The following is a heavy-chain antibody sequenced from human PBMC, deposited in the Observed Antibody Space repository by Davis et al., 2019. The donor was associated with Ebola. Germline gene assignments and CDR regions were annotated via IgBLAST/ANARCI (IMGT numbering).Heavy chain of an antibody. CDR1: GFDFINYA. D-gene: IGHD6-19*01. J-gene: IGHJ4*02. Sequence: HTGGSLRLSCGASGFDFINYAMFWVRQAPGKGLVWVSRINSDGSSTSYADSVKGRFTISRDNAKNTLYLQMNSLKTEDTAMYYCSTGLIALTGTNWGLDSWGQGSLVTVSS. CDR3: STGLIALTGTNWGLDS. V-gene: IGHV3-74*01. CDR2: INSDGSST.